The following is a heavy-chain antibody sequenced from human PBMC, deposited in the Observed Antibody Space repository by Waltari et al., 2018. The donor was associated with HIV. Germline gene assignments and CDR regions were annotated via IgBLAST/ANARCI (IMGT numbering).Heavy chain of an antibody. CDR1: RFTFSTYS. D-gene: IGHD2-15*01. CDR3: ARDSCGGGSCSRRLDF. Sequence: EVQLVESGGGLVKPGGSLRLSCAASRFTFSTYSMNWVRQTPGEGLEWVSSSSRSGSDIYYADSVKGRFTISRDNARNSMYLQMNSLRAEDTAIYYCARDSCGGGSCSRRLDFWGQGTLVTVSS. V-gene: IGHV3-21*04. J-gene: IGHJ4*02. CDR2: SSRSGSDI.